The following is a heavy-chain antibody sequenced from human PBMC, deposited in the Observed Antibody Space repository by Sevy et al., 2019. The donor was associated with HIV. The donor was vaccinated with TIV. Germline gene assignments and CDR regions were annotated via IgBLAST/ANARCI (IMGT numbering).Heavy chain of an antibody. CDR3: AKDTGGTVTPFDY. Sequence: GGSLRLSCAASGFTFSSYAMSWVRQAPGKGLEWGSAISGSGGSTYYADSVKGRFTISRDNSKNTLYLQMNSLRAEDTAVYYCAKDTGGTVTPFDYWGQGTLVTVSS. V-gene: IGHV3-23*01. CDR2: ISGSGGST. D-gene: IGHD4-4*01. CDR1: GFTFSSYA. J-gene: IGHJ4*02.